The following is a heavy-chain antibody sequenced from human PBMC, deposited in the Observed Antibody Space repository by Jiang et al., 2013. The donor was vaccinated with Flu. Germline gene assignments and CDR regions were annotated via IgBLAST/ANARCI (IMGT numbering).Heavy chain of an antibody. D-gene: IGHD5-12*01. CDR2: IIPILGIA. J-gene: IGHJ4*02. V-gene: IGHV1-69*04. CDR3: ASLRDIALRQYYFDY. CDR1: GGTFSSYT. Sequence: SGAEVKRPGSSVKVSCKASGGTFSSYTISWVRQAPGQGLEWMGRIIPILGIANYAQKFQGRVTITADKSTSTAYMELSSLRSEDTAVYYCASLRDIALRQYYFDYWGQGTLVTVSS.